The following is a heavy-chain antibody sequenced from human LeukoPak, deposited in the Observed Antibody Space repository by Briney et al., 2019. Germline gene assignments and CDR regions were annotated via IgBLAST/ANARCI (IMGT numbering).Heavy chain of an antibody. CDR2: IIPIFGTA. Sequence: SVKVSCKASGYTFTSYGISWVRQAPGQGLEWMGGIIPIFGTANYAQKFQGRITITADESTSTAYMELSSLRSDDTAVYYCARGPASIAVAGNFDYWGQGTLVTVSS. V-gene: IGHV1-69*13. CDR3: ARGPASIAVAGNFDY. CDR1: GYTFTSYG. D-gene: IGHD6-19*01. J-gene: IGHJ4*02.